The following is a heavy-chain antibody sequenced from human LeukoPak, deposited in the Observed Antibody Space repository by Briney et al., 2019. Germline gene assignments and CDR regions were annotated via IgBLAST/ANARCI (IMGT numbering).Heavy chain of an antibody. CDR3: ARGGVYRPNYYYYYGMDV. J-gene: IGHJ6*02. CDR2: ISSSGSTI. D-gene: IGHD1-26*01. CDR1: GFTFSSYE. V-gene: IGHV3-48*03. Sequence: GGSLRLSCSTSGFTFSSYEMNWVRQAPGKGREWVSYISSSGSTIYYADSVKGRFTISRDNAKNSLYLQMNSLRAEDTAVYYCARGGVYRPNYYYYYGMDVWGQGTTVTVSS.